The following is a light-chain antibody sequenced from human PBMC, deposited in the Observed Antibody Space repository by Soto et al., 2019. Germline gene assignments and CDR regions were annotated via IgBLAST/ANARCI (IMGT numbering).Light chain of an antibody. J-gene: IGKJ1*01. Sequence: DIQMTQSPSTLSASVGDRVIITCRASQSISDYLAWYQQKPGKAPKLLIYKASTLKSGVPSRFSGSGSGTEFTLTISSLQPDDFATYCCQHYNSYSEAFGQGTKVDIK. CDR1: QSISDY. CDR3: QHYNSYSEA. V-gene: IGKV1-5*03. CDR2: KAS.